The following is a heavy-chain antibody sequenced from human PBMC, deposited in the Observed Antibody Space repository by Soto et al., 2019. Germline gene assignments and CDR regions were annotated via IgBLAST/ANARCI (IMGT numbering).Heavy chain of an antibody. CDR2: SIPIFGTA. D-gene: IGHD6-19*01. J-gene: IGHJ4*02. CDR1: GGTFSSYA. V-gene: IGHV1-69*12. CDR3: ARGLGIAVAGPGR. Sequence: QVQLVQSGAEVKKPGSSVKVSCKASGGTFSSYAVSWVRQAPGQGLEWLGGSIPIFGTANYAQKFQGRDKITADDPTSRDYIERSSLGPEDTAVYYCARGLGIAVAGPGRWGQGTLVTVSS.